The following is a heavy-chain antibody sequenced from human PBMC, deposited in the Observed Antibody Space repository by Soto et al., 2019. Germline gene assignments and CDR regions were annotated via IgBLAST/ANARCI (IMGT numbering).Heavy chain of an antibody. CDR2: ISGSGGST. D-gene: IGHD3-3*01. CDR3: ANDFWSGYSLSDY. V-gene: IGHV3-23*01. Sequence: GGSLRLSCAASGFTFSSYAINWVRQAPGKGLEWVSAISGSGGSTYYADSVKGRFTISRDNSKNTLYLQMNSLRAEDTAVYYCANDFWSGYSLSDYWGQGTLVTVSS. J-gene: IGHJ4*02. CDR1: GFTFSSYA.